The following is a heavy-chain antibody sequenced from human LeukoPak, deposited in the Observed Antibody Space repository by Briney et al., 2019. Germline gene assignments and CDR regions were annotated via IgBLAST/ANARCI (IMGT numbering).Heavy chain of an antibody. CDR1: GYTFTGYY. V-gene: IGHV1-46*01. D-gene: IGHD5-18*01. J-gene: IGHJ4*02. CDR3: ARARAVDTAMVTPHFDY. CDR2: INPSGGST. Sequence: GASVKVSCKASGYTFTGYYMHWVRQAPGQGLEWMGIINPSGGSTSYAQKFQGRVTMTRDTSTSTVYMDLSSLRSEDTAVYYCARARAVDTAMVTPHFDYWGQGTLATVSS.